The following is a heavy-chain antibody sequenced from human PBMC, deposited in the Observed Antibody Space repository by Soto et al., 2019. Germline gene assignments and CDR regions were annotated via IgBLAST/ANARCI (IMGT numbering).Heavy chain of an antibody. Sequence: EVQLLESGGGLVQPGGSLRLSCAASGFTFSSYAMSWVRQAPGKGLEWVSAISGSGGSTYYADSVKGRFTISRDNSKNTLXMXXXSLXSXXXAGNXXAXVGGGNAFDVWGQGTMVTVSS. D-gene: IGHD2-15*01. CDR3: AXVGGGNAFDV. CDR1: GFTFSSYA. CDR2: ISGSGGST. J-gene: IGHJ3*01. V-gene: IGHV3-23*01.